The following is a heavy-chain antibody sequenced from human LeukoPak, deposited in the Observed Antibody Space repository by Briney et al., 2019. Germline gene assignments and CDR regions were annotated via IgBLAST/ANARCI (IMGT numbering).Heavy chain of an antibody. J-gene: IGHJ4*02. CDR2: IYYSGST. V-gene: IGHV4-39*01. CDR1: GGSISSSSYY. D-gene: IGHD1-26*01. Sequence: SETLSLTCTVSGGSISSSSYYWGWIRQPPGKGLEWIGSIYYSGSTYYTPSLKSRVTISVDTSKNQFSLRLSSVPAADTAVYYCARHMYSGSYSVDYWGQGTLVTVSS. CDR3: ARHMYSGSYSVDY.